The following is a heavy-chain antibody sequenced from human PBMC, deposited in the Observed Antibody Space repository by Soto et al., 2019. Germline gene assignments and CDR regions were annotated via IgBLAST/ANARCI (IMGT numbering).Heavy chain of an antibody. Sequence: ASVKVSCKASGYTFTGYYMHWVRQAPGQGLEWMGWINPNSGGTNYAQKFQGWVTMTRDTSISTAYMELSRLRSDDTAVYYCARGIAAAGTYYYGMDVWGQGTTVTVSS. CDR3: ARGIAAAGTYYYGMDV. J-gene: IGHJ6*02. CDR1: GYTFTGYY. CDR2: INPNSGGT. V-gene: IGHV1-2*04. D-gene: IGHD6-13*01.